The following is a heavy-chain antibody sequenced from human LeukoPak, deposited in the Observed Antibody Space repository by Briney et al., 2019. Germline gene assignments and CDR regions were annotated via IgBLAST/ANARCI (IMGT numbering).Heavy chain of an antibody. CDR3: ARGHYGLDV. Sequence: GGSLRLSCAASGFSLSNHWVTWVRQAPGKGPEWVAHINVDGSEKDFLDSVRGRFTISRDNSKNSVYLQMNTLRVEDTAVYHCARGHYGLDVWGQGTTVTVSS. CDR1: GFSLSNHW. CDR2: INVDGSEK. V-gene: IGHV3-7*01. J-gene: IGHJ6*02.